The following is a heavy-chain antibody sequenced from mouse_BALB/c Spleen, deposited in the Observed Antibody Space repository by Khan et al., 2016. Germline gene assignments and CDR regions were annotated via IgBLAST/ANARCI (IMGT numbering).Heavy chain of an antibody. CDR2: ISYDGSN. CDR3: AREGIYGSSYYAMDY. V-gene: IGHV3-6*02. Sequence: EVKLLESGPGLVKPSQSLSLTCSVTGYSITSGYYWNWIRQFPGNKLEWMGYISYDGSNNYNPSLKNRISLTRDTSKNQFFLKLNSVTTEDTATYYCAREGIYGSSYYAMDYWGQGTSVTVSS. CDR1: GYSITSGYY. J-gene: IGHJ4*01. D-gene: IGHD1-1*01.